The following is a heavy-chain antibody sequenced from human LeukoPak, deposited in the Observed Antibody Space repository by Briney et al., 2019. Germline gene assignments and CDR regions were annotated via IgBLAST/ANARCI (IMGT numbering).Heavy chain of an antibody. CDR1: GGSISSYY. V-gene: IGHV4-4*07. J-gene: IGHJ5*02. CDR3: AREKEGMGSNWFDP. D-gene: IGHD1-26*01. CDR2: IYTSGST. Sequence: PSETLSLTCTVSGGSISSYYWSWIRQPAGKGLEWIGRIYTSGSTNYNPSLKSRVTISVDTSKNQFSLKLSSATAADTAVYYCAREKEGMGSNWFDPWGQGTLVTVSS.